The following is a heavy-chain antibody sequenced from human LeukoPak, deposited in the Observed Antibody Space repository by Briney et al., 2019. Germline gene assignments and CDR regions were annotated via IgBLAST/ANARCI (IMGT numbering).Heavy chain of an antibody. CDR1: GGSISTDY. J-gene: IGHJ3*02. CDR2: IYDSGST. CDR3: ATRLFNSGWRDAFDI. V-gene: IGHV4-59*08. D-gene: IGHD6-19*01. Sequence: SETLSLTCTVSGGSISTDYWSWIRQPPGRGLEWIGLIYDSGSTIYKPSLKSRLTISVDTSKNQVSLRLTSVTAADTAVYYCATRLFNSGWRDAFDIWGQGTRVTVSS.